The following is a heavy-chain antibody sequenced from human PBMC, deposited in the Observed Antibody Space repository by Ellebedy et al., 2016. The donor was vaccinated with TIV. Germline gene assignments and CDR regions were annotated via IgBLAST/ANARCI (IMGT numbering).Heavy chain of an antibody. V-gene: IGHV1-18*04. J-gene: IGHJ4*02. Sequence: ASVKVSXXASGYTFTSYGFGWVRQAPGQGLEWMGWISNHNGDSNYPQSFQGRVTMTIDTSTSTAYMELRSLKYDDTAVYYCASSYSPGNYYIRGVDYWGQGTVVTVSS. D-gene: IGHD3-10*01. CDR2: ISNHNGDS. CDR3: ASSYSPGNYYIRGVDY. CDR1: GYTFTSYG.